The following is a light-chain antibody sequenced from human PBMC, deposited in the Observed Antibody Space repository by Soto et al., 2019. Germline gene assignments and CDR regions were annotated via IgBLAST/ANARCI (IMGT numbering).Light chain of an antibody. CDR1: QGIRND. V-gene: IGKV1-6*01. Sequence: AIQMTQSPSSLSASVGDRVTISCRASQGIRNDLGWYQQKPGKAPKLLIYAASSLQSGVPSRFSGSGSGTDFTLTINSLQPEDFATYYCLQDYTYPWTFGQGTKVDIK. CDR3: LQDYTYPWT. CDR2: AAS. J-gene: IGKJ1*01.